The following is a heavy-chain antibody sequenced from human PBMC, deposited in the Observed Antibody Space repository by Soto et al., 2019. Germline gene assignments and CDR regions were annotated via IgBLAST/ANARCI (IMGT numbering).Heavy chain of an antibody. J-gene: IGHJ4*02. CDR2: ISAYNGNT. V-gene: IGHV1-18*01. CDR3: ARGHYDYWSGYFATIDY. CDR1: GCTFTSYG. D-gene: IGHD3-3*01. Sequence: ASVKFSCKASGCTFTSYGISWVRQAPGQGLEWMGWISAYNGNTNYAQKLQGRVTMTTDTSTSTAYMELRSLRSDDTAVYYCARGHYDYWSGYFATIDYWGQGPRVTVSS.